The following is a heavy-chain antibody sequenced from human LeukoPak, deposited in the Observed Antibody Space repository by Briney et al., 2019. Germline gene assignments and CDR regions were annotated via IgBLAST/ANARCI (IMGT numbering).Heavy chain of an antibody. J-gene: IGHJ6*03. V-gene: IGHV4-34*01. D-gene: IGHD2-2*02. Sequence: SETLSLTCAVYGGSFSGYYWSWIRQPPGKGLEWIGEINHSGSTNYNPSLKSRVTISVDTSKNQFSLKLSSVTAADTAVYYCAAARYCSSTSCYTEQLPPRNYYYYYYMDVWGKGTTVTVSS. CDR2: INHSGST. CDR3: AAARYCSSTSCYTEQLPPRNYYYYYYMDV. CDR1: GGSFSGYY.